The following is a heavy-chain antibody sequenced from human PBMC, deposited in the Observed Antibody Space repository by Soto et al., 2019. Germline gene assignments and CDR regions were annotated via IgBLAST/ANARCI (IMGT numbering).Heavy chain of an antibody. J-gene: IGHJ4*02. CDR2: IYYSGTA. V-gene: IGHV4-59*08. D-gene: IGHD2-8*01. Sequence: QVQLQESGPGLVKPSETLSLTCTVSGGSISTYYWSWIRQPPRKGLEWIGYIYYSGTASYNPSLKSRVTISLDTSKNQFSLKLSSVTAADTAVYYCARGGHCTDGVCSALDYWGQGTLVTVSS. CDR1: GGSISTYY. CDR3: ARGGHCTDGVCSALDY.